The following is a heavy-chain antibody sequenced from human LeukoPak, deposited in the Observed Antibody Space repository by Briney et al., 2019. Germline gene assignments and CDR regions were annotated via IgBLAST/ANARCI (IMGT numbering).Heavy chain of an antibody. CDR2: IIPILGIA. CDR3: ASKGETYYYDSSGYYPQSYYYYYGMDV. V-gene: IGHV1-69*04. CDR1: GGTFSSYA. Sequence: SVKVSCKASGGTFSSYAISWVRQAPGQGLEWMGRIIPILGIANYAQKFQGRVTITADKSTSTAYMELSSLRSEDTAVYYCASKGETYYYDSSGYYPQSYYYYYGMDVWGQGTTVTVSS. J-gene: IGHJ6*02. D-gene: IGHD3-22*01.